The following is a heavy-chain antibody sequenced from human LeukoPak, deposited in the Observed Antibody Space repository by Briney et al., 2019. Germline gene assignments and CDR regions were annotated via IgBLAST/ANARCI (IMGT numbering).Heavy chain of an antibody. Sequence: GESLKISCKGSGYSFTSYWIGWVRQAPGQGLEWMGWINPNSGSTNYAQKFQGRVTMTRDTSISTAYMELSRLRSDDTAVYYCARVRLRQQLVVHYYYMDVWGKGTTVTVSS. CDR3: ARVRLRQQLVVHYYYMDV. V-gene: IGHV1-2*02. J-gene: IGHJ6*03. D-gene: IGHD6-13*01. CDR2: INPNSGST. CDR1: GYSFTSYW.